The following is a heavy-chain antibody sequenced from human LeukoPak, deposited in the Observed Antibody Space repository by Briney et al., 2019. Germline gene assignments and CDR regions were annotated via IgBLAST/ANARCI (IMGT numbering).Heavy chain of an antibody. V-gene: IGHV1-8*01. CDR1: GYTFTRYD. Sequence: ASVKVSCKASGYTFTRYDINWVRQATGQGLEWMGWMNPNSGNTGYAQKFQGRVTMTRNTSISTAYMELGSLRSEDTAVYYCARGSIAAAGSFDYWGQGTLVTVSS. CDR3: ARGSIAAAGSFDY. D-gene: IGHD6-13*01. CDR2: MNPNSGNT. J-gene: IGHJ4*02.